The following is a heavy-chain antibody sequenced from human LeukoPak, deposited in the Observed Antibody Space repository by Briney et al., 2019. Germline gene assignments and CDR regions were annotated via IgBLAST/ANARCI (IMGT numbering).Heavy chain of an antibody. CDR2: INWNGGST. CDR3: ARGTLKAAATDFDY. V-gene: IGHV3-20*04. D-gene: IGHD6-13*01. J-gene: IGHJ4*02. CDR1: GFTFDDYG. Sequence: GGSLRLSCAASGFTFDDYGMSWVRQAPGKGLMWVSGINWNGGSTGYADSVTGRFTISRDNAKNSLYLQMNSLRAEDTALYYCARGTLKAAATDFDYWGQGTLVTVSS.